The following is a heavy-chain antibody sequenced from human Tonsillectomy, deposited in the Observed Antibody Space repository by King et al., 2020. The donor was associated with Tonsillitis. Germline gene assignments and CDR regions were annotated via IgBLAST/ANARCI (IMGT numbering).Heavy chain of an antibody. CDR2: ISYDGNNE. Sequence: VQLVESGGGVVQPGRSLRLSCAASGFTFSLYGMHWVRQAPGKGLEWVAVISYDGNNENYADSVKGRLTISRDNYKNTLYLQMNSLRAEDTAVYYCAKDGYSSSSTLDHWGQGTLVTVSS. D-gene: IGHD6-6*01. CDR1: GFTFSLYG. CDR3: AKDGYSSSSTLDH. J-gene: IGHJ4*02. V-gene: IGHV3-30*18.